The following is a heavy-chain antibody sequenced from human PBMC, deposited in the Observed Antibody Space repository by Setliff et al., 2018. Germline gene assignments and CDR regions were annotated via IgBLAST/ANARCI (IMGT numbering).Heavy chain of an antibody. D-gene: IGHD2-15*01. CDR3: VRPSAGYSRPFDV. J-gene: IGHJ3*01. CDR1: GYSFSISW. CDR2: IYPGDPQT. V-gene: IGHV5-51*01. Sequence: GESLKISCKDSGYSFSISWIGWVRRMPGKGLDWMGIIYPGDPQTRYSPSFQGQVTISADKSTSTAYLEWSSLKASDTAMYYCVRPSAGYSRPFDVWGQGTMVTVSS.